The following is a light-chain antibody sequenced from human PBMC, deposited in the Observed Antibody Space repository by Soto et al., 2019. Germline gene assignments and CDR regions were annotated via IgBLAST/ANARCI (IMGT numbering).Light chain of an antibody. J-gene: IGKJ1*01. CDR2: GAS. CDR1: QSISIY. V-gene: IGKV1-39*01. Sequence: DIQMTQSPSSLSASVGDRVTITCRASQSISIYLHWYQQKPGKAPKLLIYGASSLQSRFESRVSGSGSCTEFNLTVSSLEREDCANYYCLQDHDDSWTLGQGTK. CDR3: LQDHDDSWT.